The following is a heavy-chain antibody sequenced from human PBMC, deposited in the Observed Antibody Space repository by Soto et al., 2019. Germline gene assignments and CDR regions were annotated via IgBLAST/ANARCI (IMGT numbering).Heavy chain of an antibody. CDR2: ISYNGRP. V-gene: IGHV4-30-4*01. J-gene: IGHJ6*02. Sequence: SETLSLTCAVSGGSISSGYHYWGCIRQPPGKGLEWIGYISYNGRPYYNPSLSSRLTISVDTSENQFSLKLSSVTAADTAVYYCARVFYYYFWSGLGAVDVWGQGTTVTVSS. D-gene: IGHD3-3*01. CDR1: GGSISSGYHY. CDR3: ARVFYYYFWSGLGAVDV.